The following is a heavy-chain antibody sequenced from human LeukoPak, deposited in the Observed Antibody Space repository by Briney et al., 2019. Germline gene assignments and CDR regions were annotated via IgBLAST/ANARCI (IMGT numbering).Heavy chain of an antibody. CDR1: GFTFSNYW. D-gene: IGHD1-1*01. CDR2: MNSDGSST. V-gene: IGHV3-74*01. Sequence: GGSRRLSCAAYGFTFSNYWMHWVRQAPGKGLVWVSRMNSDGSSTSYADSVKGRFTISRDNAKNTLYLQMNSLRAEDTAVYYCARDWIGAFDYWGQGTLVTVSS. J-gene: IGHJ4*02. CDR3: ARDWIGAFDY.